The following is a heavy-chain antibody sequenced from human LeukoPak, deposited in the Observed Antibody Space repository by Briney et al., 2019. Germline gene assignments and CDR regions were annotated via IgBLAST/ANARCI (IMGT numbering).Heavy chain of an antibody. D-gene: IGHD5-24*01. Sequence: GESLKISCKGSGYNFTNYWIGWVRQMPGKGLEWMGIINPGDSDTRYSPSFQGQVTFSADKSISTAYLQWSRLKASDTAMYYCARPEMATIPYSFDSWGQGTLVTVSS. V-gene: IGHV5-51*01. J-gene: IGHJ4*02. CDR1: GYNFTNYW. CDR2: INPGDSDT. CDR3: ARPEMATIPYSFDS.